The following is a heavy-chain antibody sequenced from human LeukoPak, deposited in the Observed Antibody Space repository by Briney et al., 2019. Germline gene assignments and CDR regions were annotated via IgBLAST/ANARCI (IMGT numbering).Heavy chain of an antibody. CDR3: ASLGAGGSTVDY. Sequence: SETLSLTCTVSGDSISSSSYYWGWIRQPPGKGLEWIGSIYYSGSTYYNPSLKSRVTISVDTSKNRFSLKLSSVTAADTAVYYCASLGAGGSTVDYWGQGTLVTVSS. J-gene: IGHJ4*02. CDR1: GDSISSSSYY. CDR2: IYYSGST. D-gene: IGHD6-13*01. V-gene: IGHV4-39*01.